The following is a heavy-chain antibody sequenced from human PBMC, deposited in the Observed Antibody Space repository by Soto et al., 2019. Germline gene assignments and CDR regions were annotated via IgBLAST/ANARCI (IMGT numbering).Heavy chain of an antibody. V-gene: IGHV3-9*01. CDR2: INWNGVNK. D-gene: IGHD3-16*01. CDR1: GVMFEDFA. CDR3: AKDVDRLGELWGYFQS. Sequence: GGSLRLSCTVSGVMFEDFAMHWVRQAPGQGLEWVSGINWNGVNKGYAESVLGRFTISRDNAKKSLYLDMNYLRPEDTALYFCAKDVDRLGELWGYFQSWGQGTMVTVSS. J-gene: IGHJ1*01.